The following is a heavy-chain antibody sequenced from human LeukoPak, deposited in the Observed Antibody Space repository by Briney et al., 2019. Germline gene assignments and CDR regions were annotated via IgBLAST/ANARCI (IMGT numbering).Heavy chain of an antibody. Sequence: GGSLRLSCAASGFTFSNAWMSWVRQAPGKGLEWVGRIKSKTDGGTTDYAAPVKGRFTIPRDDSKNTLYLQMNSLKTEDTAVYYCTTVEDIVVVPAAMGAFDIWGQGTMVTVSS. CDR2: IKSKTDGGTT. V-gene: IGHV3-15*01. CDR3: TTVEDIVVVPAAMGAFDI. D-gene: IGHD2-2*01. J-gene: IGHJ3*02. CDR1: GFTFSNAW.